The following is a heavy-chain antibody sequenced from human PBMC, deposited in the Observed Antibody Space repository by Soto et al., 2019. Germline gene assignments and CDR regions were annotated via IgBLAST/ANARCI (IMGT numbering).Heavy chain of an antibody. V-gene: IGHV1-69*01. J-gene: IGHJ6*02. CDR3: ARGESSSWYFYYYYGMDV. CDR1: GGTFSSYA. D-gene: IGHD6-13*01. Sequence: QVQLVQSGAEVKKPGSSVKVSCKASGGTFSSYAISWVRQAPGQGLEWMGGIIPIFGTANYAQKFQGRVTITADESTSTAYMELSSLRSEDTAVYYWARGESSSWYFYYYYGMDVWGQGTTVTVSS. CDR2: IIPIFGTA.